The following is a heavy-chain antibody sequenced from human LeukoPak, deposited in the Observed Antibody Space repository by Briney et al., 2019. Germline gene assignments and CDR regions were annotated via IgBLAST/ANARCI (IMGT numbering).Heavy chain of an antibody. J-gene: IGHJ4*02. Sequence: ASVKVSCKASGYTFTGYGISWVRQAPGQGLEWMGGIIPIFGTANYAQKFQGRVTITADESTSTAYMELSSLRSEDTAVYYCAREAVDDYYDSSGYSFDYWGQGTLVTVSS. V-gene: IGHV1-69*13. CDR3: AREAVDDYYDSSGYSFDY. CDR2: IIPIFGTA. D-gene: IGHD3-22*01. CDR1: GYTFTGYG.